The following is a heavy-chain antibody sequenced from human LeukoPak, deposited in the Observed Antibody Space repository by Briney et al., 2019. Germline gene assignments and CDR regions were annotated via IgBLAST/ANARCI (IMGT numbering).Heavy chain of an antibody. CDR2: ISYDGSSK. V-gene: IGHV3-30*03. Sequence: GRSLRLSCAASGFTFSSFGMHWVRQAPGKGLEWVAGISYDGSSKYYVDSVKGRFTISRDNSRNTLYLQMNSLRAEDTALYYCARDKGLGEDPDYWGQGTLVTVSS. J-gene: IGHJ4*02. CDR3: ARDKGLGEDPDY. CDR1: GFTFSSFG.